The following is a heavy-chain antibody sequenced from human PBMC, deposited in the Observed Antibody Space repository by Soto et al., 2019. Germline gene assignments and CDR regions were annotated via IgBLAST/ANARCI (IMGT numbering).Heavy chain of an antibody. CDR3: ATDSYTTIIIVRFDY. Sequence: PGGSPRLSCAASGFTFSNSWINWVRQAPGKGLEWVGRVKSKTQGGTTDYAEPVKGRFAISRDDSNNMVYLQMNSLKIEDTAVYYCATDSYTTIIIVRFDYWGHGSLVTVSS. CDR1: GFTFSNSW. CDR2: VKSKTQGGTT. D-gene: IGHD3-22*01. V-gene: IGHV3-15*07. J-gene: IGHJ4*01.